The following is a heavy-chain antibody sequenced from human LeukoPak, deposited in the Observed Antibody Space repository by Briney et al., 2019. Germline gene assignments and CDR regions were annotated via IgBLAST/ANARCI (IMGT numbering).Heavy chain of an antibody. CDR2: IYYSGGT. J-gene: IGHJ4*02. CDR3: ARGGDRIVGATIYYFDY. CDR1: GGSISSYY. D-gene: IGHD1-26*01. V-gene: IGHV4-59*08. Sequence: PSETLSLTCTVSGGSISSYYWSWIRQPPGGGLEWIGYIYYSGGTNYNPSLKSRVTISVDTSKNQFSLKLSSVTAADTAVYYCARGGDRIVGATIYYFDYWGQGTLVTVSS.